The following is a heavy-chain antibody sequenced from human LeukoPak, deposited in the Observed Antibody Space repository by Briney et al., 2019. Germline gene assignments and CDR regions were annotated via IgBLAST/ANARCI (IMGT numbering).Heavy chain of an antibody. CDR3: AKGIDVLTAYLDY. CDR2: FSGSGGDT. J-gene: IGHJ4*02. V-gene: IGHV3-23*01. D-gene: IGHD3-9*01. Sequence: GGPLRLSWAPSGFNFNYYAMNWARKAPGKGLEWVSGFSGSGGDTYYADSVKGRFTISRDNSKNTLYLQMNSLRAEDTAVYYCAKGIDVLTAYLDYWGQGTLVTVSS. CDR1: GFNFNYYA.